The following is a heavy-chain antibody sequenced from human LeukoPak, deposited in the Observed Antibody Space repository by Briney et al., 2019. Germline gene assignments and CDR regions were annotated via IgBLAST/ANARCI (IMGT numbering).Heavy chain of an antibody. V-gene: IGHV1-2*02. CDR1: GYTFNDYY. D-gene: IGHD3-9*01. Sequence: ASVKVSCKTSGYTFNDYYLHWVRQAPGQGLEWMGWINPNSGRTNYAPKFQGRVTLTTDTSISTAYMELSSLISGDTAFYYCARDSSDILTGYYHFWGQGTLVTVSS. CDR3: ARDSSDILTGYYHF. J-gene: IGHJ4*02. CDR2: INPNSGRT.